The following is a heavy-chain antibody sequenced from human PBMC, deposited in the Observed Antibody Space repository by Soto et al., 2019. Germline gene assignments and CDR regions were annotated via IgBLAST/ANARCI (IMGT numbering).Heavy chain of an antibody. Sequence: PGGSLRLSCAASGFTFSSYAMSWVRQAPGKGLEWVSVISGSGDSTYYADSVKGRFTISRDNSKNTLYLQMNSLRAEDTAVYYCARRGSGAWFDPWGQGTLVTVSS. CDR2: ISGSGDST. CDR1: GFTFSSYA. J-gene: IGHJ5*02. D-gene: IGHD3-16*01. CDR3: ARRGSGAWFDP. V-gene: IGHV3-23*01.